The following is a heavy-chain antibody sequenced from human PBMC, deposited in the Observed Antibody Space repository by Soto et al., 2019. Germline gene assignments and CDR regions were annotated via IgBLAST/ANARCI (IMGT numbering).Heavy chain of an antibody. V-gene: IGHV3-30*04. CDR1: GFTVSSYA. CDR3: TRSAYMDV. J-gene: IGHJ6*03. D-gene: IGHD2-2*01. CDR2: ISYDGSTK. Sequence: GWSLRLSCAASGFTVSSYAMHWVRQAPGKGLEWVSYISYDGSTKYYADSVKGRFTISRDNAKNSLYLQMDTLRAEDTAVYYATRSAYMDVWGTGTTVTVSS.